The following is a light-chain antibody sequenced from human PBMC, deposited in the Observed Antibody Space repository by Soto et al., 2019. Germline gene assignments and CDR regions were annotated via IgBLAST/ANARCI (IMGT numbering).Light chain of an antibody. V-gene: IGKV3-15*01. CDR2: DAS. CDR1: QSVSSN. CDR3: QQYKHWPRT. Sequence: EIVMTQSPVTLSVSPGERTTLSCRASQSVSSNLAWYQQRPGQAPRLLISDASTRATGIPSRFSGSGSGTEFTLTISSLQSEDFAVYYCQQYKHWPRTFGRGTKVEI. J-gene: IGKJ1*01.